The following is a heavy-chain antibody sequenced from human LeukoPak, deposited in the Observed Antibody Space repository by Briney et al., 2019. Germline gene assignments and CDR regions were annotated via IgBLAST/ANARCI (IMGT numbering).Heavy chain of an antibody. Sequence: GGSLRLSCAASGFTFSTYTMNWVRQAPGKGLEWVSFISSSSSYIYYADSVKGRFTISRDNAKNSLYLQMNSLRAEDTAVYYRARDSSGYYPYWGQGTLVTVSS. CDR3: ARDSSGYYPY. V-gene: IGHV3-21*01. J-gene: IGHJ4*02. CDR1: GFTFSTYT. CDR2: ISSSSSYI. D-gene: IGHD3-22*01.